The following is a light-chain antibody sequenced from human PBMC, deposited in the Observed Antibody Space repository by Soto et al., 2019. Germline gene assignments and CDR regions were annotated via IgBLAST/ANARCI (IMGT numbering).Light chain of an antibody. V-gene: IGKV3-20*01. CDR3: QQYVISVT. Sequence: EIVLTQSPVTLSFSPWESATLSCRASQSVDIYLAWYRQIPGQAPRLLIYGASSRATGIPDRFSGSGSGTDFTLTISRLEPEDFAMYYCQQYVISVTFGQGTRLDIK. CDR1: QSVDIY. CDR2: GAS. J-gene: IGKJ5*01.